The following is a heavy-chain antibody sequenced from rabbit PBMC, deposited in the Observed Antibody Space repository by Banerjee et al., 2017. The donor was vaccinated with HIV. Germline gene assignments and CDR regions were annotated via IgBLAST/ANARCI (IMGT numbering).Heavy chain of an antibody. CDR3: ARGTGDSSGWGDL. D-gene: IGHD4-1*01. V-gene: IGHV1S45*01. CDR1: GIDFSRHF. J-gene: IGHJ4*01. CDR2: IYGGSSGNT. Sequence: QQQLEESGGGLVKPGGTLTLTCKASGIDFSRHFMCWVRQAPGKGLEWIACIYGGSSGNTYYASWATGRFTISKTSSTTVTLQMTSLTAADTATYFCARGTGDSSGWGDLWGQGTLVTVS.